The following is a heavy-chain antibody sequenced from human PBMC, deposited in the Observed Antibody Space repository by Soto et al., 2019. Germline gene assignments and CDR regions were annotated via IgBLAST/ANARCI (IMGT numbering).Heavy chain of an antibody. V-gene: IGHV3-23*01. CDR3: AKLWQLDPFYY. CDR1: GFTFSSYA. Sequence: EVQLFESGGGLVQPGGSLRLSCAASGFTFSSYAMRWVRQAPGKGLEWVSAISGSGGSTYYADYVKGRFTISRDNSKNTLYLQMNSLRAEDTAVYYCAKLWQLDPFYYWGQGTLVTVSS. CDR2: ISGSGGST. D-gene: IGHD6-6*01. J-gene: IGHJ4*02.